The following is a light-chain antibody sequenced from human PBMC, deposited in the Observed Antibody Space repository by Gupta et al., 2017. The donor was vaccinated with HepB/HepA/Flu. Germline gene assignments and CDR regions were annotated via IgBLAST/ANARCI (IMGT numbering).Light chain of an antibody. CDR2: DDA. J-gene: IGLJ2*01. V-gene: IGLV3-21*03. CDR1: NMGSKS. Sequence: HVLTQPPSVSVAPEKTASITCGGNNMGSKSVHWYQLKPGRAPVPVVYDDADRPSGITDRFSGSISGNRANLTIRRFEAGDEAEYYCQVWEDNSDHVVFGGGTKVTVL. CDR3: QVWEDNSDHVV.